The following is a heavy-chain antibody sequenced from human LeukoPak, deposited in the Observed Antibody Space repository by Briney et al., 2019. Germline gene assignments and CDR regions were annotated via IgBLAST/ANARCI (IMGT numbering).Heavy chain of an antibody. CDR2: IWYDGSNK. CDR1: GFTFSSYG. V-gene: IGHV3-33*01. J-gene: IGHJ4*02. Sequence: GGSLRLSCAASGFTFSSYGMHWVRQAPGKGLEWVAVIWYDGSNKYYADSVKGRFTISRDNSKNTLYLQTNSLRAEDTAVYYCARNSAVAGVFDYWGQGTLVTVSS. CDR3: ARNSAVAGVFDY. D-gene: IGHD6-19*01.